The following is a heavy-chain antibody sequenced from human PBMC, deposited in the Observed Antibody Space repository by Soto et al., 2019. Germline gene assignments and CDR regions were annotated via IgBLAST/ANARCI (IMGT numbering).Heavy chain of an antibody. Sequence: EVQLVESGGGLIRPGGSLRLSCAASGFTFSSNDMNWVRQAPGKGLEWVSLIYSGGSTYYADSVRGRFTISRANSKNTLYLQMSSLRAEYTAVYYCATRPLLPGAPWGQGTMVTVSS. V-gene: IGHV3-53*01. J-gene: IGHJ3*01. CDR1: GFTFSSND. D-gene: IGHD3-22*01. CDR3: ATRPLLPGAP. CDR2: IYSGGST.